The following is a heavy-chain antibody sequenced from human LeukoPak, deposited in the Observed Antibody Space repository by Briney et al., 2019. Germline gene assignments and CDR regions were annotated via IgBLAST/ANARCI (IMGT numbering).Heavy chain of an antibody. V-gene: IGHV4-34*01. J-gene: IGHJ6*02. CDR3: ARVRVTVVVAATGHYGMDV. D-gene: IGHD2-15*01. CDR1: GGSFSGYY. Sequence: PSETLSLTCAVYGGSFSGYYWSWIRQPPGKGLEWIGEINHSGSTNYNPSLKSRVTISVDTSKNQFSLKLSSVTAADTAVYYCARVRVTVVVAATGHYGMDVWGQGTTVTVSS. CDR2: INHSGST.